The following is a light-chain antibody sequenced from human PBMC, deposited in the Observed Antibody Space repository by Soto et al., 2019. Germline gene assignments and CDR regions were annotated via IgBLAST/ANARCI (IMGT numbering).Light chain of an antibody. CDR3: GTWDNSLGAWE. CDR2: ESN. CDR1: TSNIGSNY. J-gene: IGLJ3*02. Sequence: QSVLTQPPSVSAAPGQKVTISCSGSTSNIGSNYVSWYPQFPGTAPKLLIVESNKRPSGIPDRFSGSKSGTSATLGITGLQTGDEADYYCGTWDNSLGAWEFGGGTKLTVL. V-gene: IGLV1-51*02.